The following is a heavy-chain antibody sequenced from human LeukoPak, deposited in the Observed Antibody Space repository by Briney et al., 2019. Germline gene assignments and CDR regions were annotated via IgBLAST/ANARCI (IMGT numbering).Heavy chain of an antibody. CDR2: INPNSGGT. CDR3: ARDSRGITIFGVVMPTNYYYGMDV. V-gene: IGHV1-2*06. Sequence: VSVKVSCKASGYTFTGYYMHWVRQAPGQGLEWMGRINPNSGGTNYAQKFQGRVTMTRDTSISTAYMELSRLRSDDTAVYYCARDSRGITIFGVVMPTNYYYGMDVWGQGTTVTVSS. J-gene: IGHJ6*02. D-gene: IGHD3-3*01. CDR1: GYTFTGYY.